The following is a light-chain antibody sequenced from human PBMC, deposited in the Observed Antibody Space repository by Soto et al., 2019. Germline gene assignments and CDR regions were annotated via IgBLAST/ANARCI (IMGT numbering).Light chain of an antibody. Sequence: EIVLTQSPATLSVSPGERATLSCRASQSVGSNLAWYRQKPGQAPRLVIYGASTRATGIPARFSGSGSGTDFTLTISSLQSEDFAVYYCQQYNNWPLAWTFGQGTKVDIK. CDR3: QQYNNWPLAWT. V-gene: IGKV3-15*01. J-gene: IGKJ1*01. CDR2: GAS. CDR1: QSVGSN.